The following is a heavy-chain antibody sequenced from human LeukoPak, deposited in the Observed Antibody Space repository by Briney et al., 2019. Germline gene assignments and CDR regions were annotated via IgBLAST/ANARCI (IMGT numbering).Heavy chain of an antibody. V-gene: IGHV1-2*02. Sequence: EASVTVSCKTSGYTFTGYYMHWVRQAPGQGLEWMGWINPNSGITNYAQKFQGRVTMTRDTSISTAYMELSRLRSDDTAVYYCARGGDFYDSSGYYDDAFDIWGQGTMVTVSS. CDR3: ARGGDFYDSSGYYDDAFDI. J-gene: IGHJ3*02. CDR1: GYTFTGYY. CDR2: INPNSGIT. D-gene: IGHD3-22*01.